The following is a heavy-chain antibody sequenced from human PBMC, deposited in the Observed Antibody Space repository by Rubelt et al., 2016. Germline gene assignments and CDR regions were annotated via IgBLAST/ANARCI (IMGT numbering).Heavy chain of an antibody. CDR1: GFTFSSYS. CDR2: ISSSSSYI. V-gene: IGHV3-21*01. CDR3: ASIGDIVVVPAAVNWFDP. D-gene: IGHD2-2*01. Sequence: EVQLVESGGGLVKPGGSLRLSCAASGFTFSSYSMNWVRQAPGKGLEWVSSISSSSSYIYYADSVKGRFTISRDNAKNSLYLQMNSLRAEDTAVYYCASIGDIVVVPAAVNWFDPWGQGTLVTVSS. J-gene: IGHJ5*02.